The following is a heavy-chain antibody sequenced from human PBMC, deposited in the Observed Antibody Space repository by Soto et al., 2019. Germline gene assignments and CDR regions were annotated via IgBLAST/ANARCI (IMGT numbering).Heavy chain of an antibody. Sequence: SETLSLTCTVSGGSISSYYWSWIRQPPGKGLEWIGYIYYSGSTNYNPSLKSRVTISVDTSKNQFSLKLSSVTAADTAVYYCARHEYSGYDYYYYYGMDVWGQGTTVTVSS. CDR2: IYYSGST. CDR1: GGSISSYY. J-gene: IGHJ6*02. V-gene: IGHV4-59*08. CDR3: ARHEYSGYDYYYYYGMDV. D-gene: IGHD5-12*01.